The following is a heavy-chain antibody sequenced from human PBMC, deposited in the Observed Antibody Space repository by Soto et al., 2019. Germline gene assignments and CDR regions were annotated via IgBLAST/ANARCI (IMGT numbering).Heavy chain of an antibody. CDR1: GYTFTSYA. D-gene: IGHD2-15*01. Sequence: ASVKVSCKASGYTFTSYAMHWVRQAPGQRLEWMGWINAGNGNTKYSQKFQGRVTITRDKSTSTAYMELSSLRSEDTAVYYCARENCSGGSCPAYFDYWGQGTLVTVSS. J-gene: IGHJ4*02. CDR2: INAGNGNT. CDR3: ARENCSGGSCPAYFDY. V-gene: IGHV1-3*01.